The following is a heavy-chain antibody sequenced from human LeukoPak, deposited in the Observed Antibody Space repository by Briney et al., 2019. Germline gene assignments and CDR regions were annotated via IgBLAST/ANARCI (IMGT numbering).Heavy chain of an antibody. CDR3: ARFVVVPADHSDYYGMDV. D-gene: IGHD2-2*01. Sequence: SQTLSLTCTVSGGSISNGGYYWIWMRQHPGKGLEWIGKIFYSGTTHYNPSLTSRVSISIDTSKNQFSLRLNSVTAADTAVYYCARFVVVPADHSDYYGMDVWGQGTTVTVSS. CDR2: IFYSGTT. CDR1: GGSISNGGYY. J-gene: IGHJ6*02. V-gene: IGHV4-31*03.